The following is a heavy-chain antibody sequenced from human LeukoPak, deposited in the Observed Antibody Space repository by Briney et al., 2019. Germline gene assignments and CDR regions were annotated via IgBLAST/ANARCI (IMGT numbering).Heavy chain of an antibody. CDR1: GGSISSYY. Sequence: PSETLSLTCTVSGGSISSYYWSWIRQPAGKGLEWIGRIYISGSTNYNPSLKSRVTMSLDTSKNQFSLKLNSVTAADTAVYYCAGVSYSSGWPTDAFDIWGQGTMVTVSS. CDR2: IYISGST. D-gene: IGHD6-19*01. CDR3: AGVSYSSGWPTDAFDI. V-gene: IGHV4-4*07. J-gene: IGHJ3*02.